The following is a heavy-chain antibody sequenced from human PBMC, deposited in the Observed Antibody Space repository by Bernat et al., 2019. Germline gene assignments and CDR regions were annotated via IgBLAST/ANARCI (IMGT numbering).Heavy chain of an antibody. CDR1: GLTFSSFL. CDR3: AKAEYSSSSRHFDY. D-gene: IGHD6-6*01. CDR2: VNGDGSSK. V-gene: IGHV3-74*01. J-gene: IGHJ4*02. Sequence: EVQLVESGGGLVQPGGSLRLSCAASGLTFSSFLMHWVRQAPGKGLVWVSRVNGDGSSKSYADSVKGRFTISRDNDKNTLYLQMNSLRAEDTAVYYCAKAEYSSSSRHFDYWGQGTLVTVSS.